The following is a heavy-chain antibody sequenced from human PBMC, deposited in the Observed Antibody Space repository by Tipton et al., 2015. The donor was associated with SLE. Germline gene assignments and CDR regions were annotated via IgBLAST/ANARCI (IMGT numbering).Heavy chain of an antibody. CDR3: AKDRQVYDTLTGYYGDVFDY. D-gene: IGHD3-9*01. J-gene: IGHJ4*02. CDR1: GFVFSSKW. CDR2: ITPDGSEK. V-gene: IGHV3-7*01. Sequence: SLRLSCATSGFVFSSKWMTWIRQAPGKGLEWVASITPDGSEKNYVDSVRGRFTISRDNSKNTLYLQMNSLRAEDTAVYYCAKDRQVYDTLTGYYGDVFDYWGQGTLVTVSS.